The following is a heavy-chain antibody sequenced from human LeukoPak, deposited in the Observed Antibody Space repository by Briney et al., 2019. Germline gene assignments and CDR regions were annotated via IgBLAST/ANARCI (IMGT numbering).Heavy chain of an antibody. CDR3: AKDRMVYAIPPGYFDY. CDR2: ISGSGGST. J-gene: IGHJ4*02. Sequence: PGGSLRLSCAASGFTFSSYAMSWVRQAPGKGLEWVSAISGSGGSTYYADSVKGRFTISRDNSKNTLYLQMNSLRAEDTAVYYCAKDRMVYAIPPGYFDYWGQGTLVTVSS. CDR1: GFTFSSYA. D-gene: IGHD2-8*01. V-gene: IGHV3-23*01.